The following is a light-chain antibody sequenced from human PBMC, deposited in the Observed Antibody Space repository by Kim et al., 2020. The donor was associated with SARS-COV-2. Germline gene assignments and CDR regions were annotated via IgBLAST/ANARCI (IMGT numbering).Light chain of an antibody. J-gene: IGKJ3*01. CDR3: QQSYSTPFT. Sequence: DIQMTQSPSSLSASVGDRVTITCRASQSISSYLNWYQQKPGKAPKLLIYAASSLQSGVPSRFSGSGSETDFTLTISSLQPEDFATYFWQQSYSTPFTFGPGTKVDI. CDR2: AAS. CDR1: QSISSY. V-gene: IGKV1-39*01.